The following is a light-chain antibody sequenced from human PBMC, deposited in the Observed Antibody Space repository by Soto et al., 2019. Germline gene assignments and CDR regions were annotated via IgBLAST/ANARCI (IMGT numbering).Light chain of an antibody. J-gene: IGKJ1*01. Sequence: GDRVTITCRASQSIGSWLAWYQQEPGKVPKLLIYTASTLQSGVPSRFSGSGSGVEFTLTISSLQPEDFATYYCQQYNTYPWTFGQGTKVDIK. CDR1: QSIGSW. V-gene: IGKV1-5*03. CDR2: TAS. CDR3: QQYNTYPWT.